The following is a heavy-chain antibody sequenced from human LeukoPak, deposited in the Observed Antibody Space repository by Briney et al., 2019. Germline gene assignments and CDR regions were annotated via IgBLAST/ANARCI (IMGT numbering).Heavy chain of an antibody. D-gene: IGHD5-18*01. CDR3: ARDTYSNGLYYFDQ. J-gene: IGHJ4*02. Sequence: GRSLRLSCLASGFTFSSYGMHWVRQAPGKGLEWVALIWYDGSNKNYVDSVKGRFTISRDSSKNTLYLQMNSLTAEDTAVYFCARDTYSNGLYYFDQWGQGTLVIVSS. CDR1: GFTFSSYG. CDR2: IWYDGSNK. V-gene: IGHV3-33*01.